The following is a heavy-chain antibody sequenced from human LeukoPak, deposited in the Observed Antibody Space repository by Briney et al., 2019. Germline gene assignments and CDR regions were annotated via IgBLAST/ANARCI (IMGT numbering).Heavy chain of an antibody. V-gene: IGHV3-33*01. CDR1: GFNFRSYG. CDR2: IWYDGSDK. CDR3: ARERVMGFLEWLLFY. D-gene: IGHD3-3*01. J-gene: IGHJ4*02. Sequence: GGSLRLSCEASGFNFRSYGMYGVRQAPGKGLEWVAAIWYDGSDKYYADSVKGRFTISRDNSNNTLYLQMNSVRAEDTAVYYSARERVMGFLEWLLFYWGQGNLVTVSS.